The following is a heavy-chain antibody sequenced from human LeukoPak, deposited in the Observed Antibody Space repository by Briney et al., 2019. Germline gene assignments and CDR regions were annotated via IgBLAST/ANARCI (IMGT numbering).Heavy chain of an antibody. CDR3: ARDAHPGSSSSWTGFRYMDV. Sequence: ASVKVSCKASGYTFTSYYMHWVRQAPGQGLEWMGIINPSGGSTSYAQKFQGRVTMTRDMSTSTVYMELSSLRSEDTAVYYCARDAHPGSSSSWTGFRYMDVWGKGTTVTVSS. D-gene: IGHD6-13*01. CDR2: INPSGGST. J-gene: IGHJ6*03. CDR1: GYTFTSYY. V-gene: IGHV1-46*01.